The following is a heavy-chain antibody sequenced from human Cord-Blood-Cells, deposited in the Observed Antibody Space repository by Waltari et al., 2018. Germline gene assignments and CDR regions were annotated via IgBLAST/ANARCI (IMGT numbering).Heavy chain of an antibody. Sequence: QVQLQESGPGLVKPSETLSLPCTVSGGSISSYHWSWIRQPAGKGLAWIGRIYTRGSTNYNPSLKSRVTMSVDTSKNQFSLKLSSVTAADTAVYYCARKGNLNAFDIWGQGTMVTVSS. J-gene: IGHJ3*02. CDR1: GGSISSYH. CDR2: IYTRGST. V-gene: IGHV4-4*07. CDR3: ARKGNLNAFDI.